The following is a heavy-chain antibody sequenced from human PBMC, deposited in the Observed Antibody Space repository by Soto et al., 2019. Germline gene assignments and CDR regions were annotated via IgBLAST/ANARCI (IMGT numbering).Heavy chain of an antibody. V-gene: IGHV3-53*01. J-gene: IGHJ6*02. CDR1: GLGVSNNY. Sequence: GGSLRLSCAASGLGVSNNYFSWVRQPPGKWLEWVSVLYSGGTTYYADSVKGRFTISRDNSKNTLYLQMNSLRAEDTAVYYCAREDRRRDGRDYYYYYGMDVWGQGTTVTVSS. CDR2: LYSGGTT. CDR3: AREDRRRDGRDYYYYYGMDV.